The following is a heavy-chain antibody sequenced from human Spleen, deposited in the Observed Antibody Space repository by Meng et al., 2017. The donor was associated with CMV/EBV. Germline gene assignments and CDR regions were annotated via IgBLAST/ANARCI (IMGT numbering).Heavy chain of an antibody. J-gene: IGHJ4*02. D-gene: IGHD6-19*01. CDR3: ARFRGVYSRGWIDY. CDR1: GYTFTGYS. Sequence: ASVKVSCKASGYTFTGYSLHWVRQAPGQGLEWMGWINPNSGGPDYAQNFQGRVTMTRDTSINTAYMDLTRLTFDDTAIYYCARFRGVYSRGWIDYWGQGTLVTVSS. CDR2: INPNSGGP. V-gene: IGHV1-2*02.